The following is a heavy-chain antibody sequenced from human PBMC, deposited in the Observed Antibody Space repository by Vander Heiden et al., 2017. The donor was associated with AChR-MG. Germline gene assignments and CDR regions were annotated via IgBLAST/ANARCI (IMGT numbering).Heavy chain of an antibody. CDR2: TYYRSKWYN. Sequence: QVQLQQSGPGLVKPPQTLPLTCAIPGDSVPSNSAAWNWIRHSPSRGLECLERTYYRSKWYNDDAVSVKSRITINPDTSKNQFSLQLNSVTPEDTAVYYCARDPSGWYLQFDYWGQGTLVTVSS. CDR1: GDSVPSNSAA. V-gene: IGHV6-1*01. D-gene: IGHD6-19*01. CDR3: ARDPSGWYLQFDY. J-gene: IGHJ4*02.